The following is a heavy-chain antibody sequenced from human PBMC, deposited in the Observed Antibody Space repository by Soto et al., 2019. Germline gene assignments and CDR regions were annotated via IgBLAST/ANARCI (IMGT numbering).Heavy chain of an antibody. D-gene: IGHD2-15*01. J-gene: IGHJ5*02. CDR2: IYYSGST. Sequence: SETLSLTCTVSGGSISSYYWSWIRQPPGKGLEWIGYIYYSGSTNYNPSLKSRVTISVDTSKNQFSLKLSSVTAADTAVYYCARAEVVVAAIPRHVRNWFDPWGQGTLVTVSS. CDR3: ARAEVVVAAIPRHVRNWFDP. V-gene: IGHV4-59*01. CDR1: GGSISSYY.